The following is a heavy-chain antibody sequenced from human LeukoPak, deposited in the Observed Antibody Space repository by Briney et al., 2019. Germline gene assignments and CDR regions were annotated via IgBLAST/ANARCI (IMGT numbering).Heavy chain of an antibody. CDR1: GFTFSSYA. CDR3: AKDDWGIHSIGGMDV. D-gene: IGHD6-13*01. J-gene: IGHJ6*02. Sequence: PGGSLRLSCAASGFTFSSYAMSWVRQAPGKGLEWVSAISGSGGSTYYADSVKGRFTISRDNPKNTLYLQMNSLRAEDTAVYYCAKDDWGIHSIGGMDVWGQGTTVTVFS. V-gene: IGHV3-23*01. CDR2: ISGSGGST.